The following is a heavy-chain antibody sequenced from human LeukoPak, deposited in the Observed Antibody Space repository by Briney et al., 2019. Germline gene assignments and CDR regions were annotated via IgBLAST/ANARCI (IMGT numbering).Heavy chain of an antibody. V-gene: IGHV4-39*07. CDR1: GGSISSSSYY. D-gene: IGHD4-17*01. Sequence: SETLSLTCTVSGGSISSSSYYWGWIRQPPGKGLEWIGSIYYSGSTYYNPSLKSRVTISVDTSKNQFSLKLSSVAAADTAVYYCARGVDGDSLTNWFDPWGQGTLVTVSS. CDR2: IYYSGST. CDR3: ARGVDGDSLTNWFDP. J-gene: IGHJ5*02.